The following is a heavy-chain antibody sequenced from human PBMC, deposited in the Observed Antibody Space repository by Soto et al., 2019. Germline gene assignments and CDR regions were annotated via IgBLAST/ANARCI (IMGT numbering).Heavy chain of an antibody. Sequence: QVQLVESGGGVVQPGRSLGLSCAASGFSFSAYPMPWVRQAPGKGLEWVAVIWFDGNHEHYADSVKGRFTISRDNSRNKLNLQINSLTAEDTAVYYCARDRCYDSSGYYGLHAFDIWGQGTMVTVSS. D-gene: IGHD3-22*01. CDR3: ARDRCYDSSGYYGLHAFDI. CDR1: GFSFSAYP. CDR2: IWFDGNHE. J-gene: IGHJ3*02. V-gene: IGHV3-33*01.